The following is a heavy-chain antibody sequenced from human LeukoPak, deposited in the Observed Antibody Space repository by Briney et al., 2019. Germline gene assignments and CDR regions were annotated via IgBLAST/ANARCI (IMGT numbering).Heavy chain of an antibody. CDR3: ASFPVDTALVWWDY. CDR1: GGSISSSSYY. CDR2: IYYSGST. V-gene: IGHV4-39*01. D-gene: IGHD5-18*01. J-gene: IGHJ4*02. Sequence: PSETLSPTCTVSGGSISSSSYYWGWIRQPPGKGLEWIGSIYYSGSTYYNPSLKSRVTLSVDTSKNQFSLKLSSVTAADTAVYYCASFPVDTALVWWDYWGQGTLVTVSS.